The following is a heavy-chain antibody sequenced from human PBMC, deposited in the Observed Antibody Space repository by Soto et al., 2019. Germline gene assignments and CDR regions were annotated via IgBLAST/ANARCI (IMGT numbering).Heavy chain of an antibody. V-gene: IGHV2-5*02. D-gene: IGHD6-19*01. Sequence: QITLKESGPTLVKPTQTLTLTCTFSGFSLSSNAVGVGWFRQPPGKALEWLALMYWDDDNHYSPSLKSRLTFTEDTSKIQVVLIMTNMDPVDTATYYCAHGSGWLFGVWGQGTLVSVSS. CDR2: MYWDDDN. CDR1: GFSLSSNAVG. CDR3: AHGSGWLFGV. J-gene: IGHJ1*01.